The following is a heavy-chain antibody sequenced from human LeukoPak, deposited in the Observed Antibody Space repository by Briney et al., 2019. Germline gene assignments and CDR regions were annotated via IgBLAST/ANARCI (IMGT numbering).Heavy chain of an antibody. D-gene: IGHD5-18*01. CDR3: ARSGHSYGTYYFDY. CDR1: SDSISGYY. J-gene: IGHJ4*02. CDR2: IYFSGGT. V-gene: IGHV4-59*01. Sequence: SETLSLTCTVSSDSISGYYWSWLRQPPGKGLEWIGYIYFSGGTNYNPSLKSRVTISVDTSKNQFSLKLSSVTAADTAVYYCARSGHSYGTYYFDYWGQRSLVTVSS.